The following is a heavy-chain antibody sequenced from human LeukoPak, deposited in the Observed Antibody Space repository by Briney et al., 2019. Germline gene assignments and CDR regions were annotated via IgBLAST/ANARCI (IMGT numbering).Heavy chain of an antibody. Sequence: GRSLRLSCVASGFTFSSYAMHWVRQAPGKGLEWVALISYDGSNKYYADSVKGRFTISRDNSKNTLYLQMDSLRAEDTAVYYCARGGVYSSGSYYLYYFDYWGQGTLVTVSS. CDR3: ARGGVYSSGSYYLYYFDY. V-gene: IGHV3-30-3*01. CDR2: ISYDGSNK. CDR1: GFTFSSYA. D-gene: IGHD6-19*01. J-gene: IGHJ4*02.